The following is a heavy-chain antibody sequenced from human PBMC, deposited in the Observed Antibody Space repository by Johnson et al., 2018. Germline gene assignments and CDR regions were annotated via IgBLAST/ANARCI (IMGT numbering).Heavy chain of an antibody. V-gene: IGHV1-69*01. CDR3: ARGGGYIAMVPGDAVDI. Sequence: QVQLVQSGAEVTKPGSSVKVSCKASGGTFSSYAINWVRQAPGQGLEWMGGIIPIFGTENYAQKFQGSVTITADESTGTAWMERSSLRSGDTAVYYCARGGGYIAMVPGDAVDIWGQGTMVTVSS. CDR1: GGTFSSYA. D-gene: IGHD5-18*01. CDR2: IIPIFGTE. J-gene: IGHJ3*02.